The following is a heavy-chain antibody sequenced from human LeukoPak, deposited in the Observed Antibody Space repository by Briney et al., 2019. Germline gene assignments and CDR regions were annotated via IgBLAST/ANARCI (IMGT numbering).Heavy chain of an antibody. D-gene: IGHD2-15*01. CDR1: GGSFSGYY. Sequence: SETLSLTCAVYGGSFSGYYWSWIRQPPGKGLEWIGEINHSGSTNYNPSLRSRVTISVDTSKNQFSLKLSSVTAADTAVYYCARGVPRYXXGXSCYMYAFDIWGQGTMV. V-gene: IGHV4-34*01. CDR3: ARGVPRYXXGXSCYMYAFDI. CDR2: INHSGST. J-gene: IGHJ3*02.